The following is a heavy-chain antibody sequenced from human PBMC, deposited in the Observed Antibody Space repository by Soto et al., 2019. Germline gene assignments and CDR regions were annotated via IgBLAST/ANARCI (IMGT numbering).Heavy chain of an antibody. CDR1: GFTVSSNY. J-gene: IGHJ4*02. CDR2: IYSDSST. Sequence: PGGSLRLSCAASGFTVSSNYMSWVRQAPGKGLEWVSLIYSDSSTSYADSVKGRFIISRDNSKNTLFLQMNSLRVEDTAVYYCASPSGARVGYNFDFWGQGTLVTVSS. V-gene: IGHV3-66*01. D-gene: IGHD5-12*01. CDR3: ASPSGARVGYNFDF.